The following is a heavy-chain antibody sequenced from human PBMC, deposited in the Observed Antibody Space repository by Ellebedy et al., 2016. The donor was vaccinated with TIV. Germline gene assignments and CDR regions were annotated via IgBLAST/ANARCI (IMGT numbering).Heavy chain of an antibody. V-gene: IGHV4-61*01. Sequence: MPSETLSLTCTVSGGSISSYHWSSSYYWSWIRQPPGKGLEWIGYIYYTGSTNYNPSLKRRVTIAVDTSKNQFSLKLSSVTAADTAVYYCASGPNQYYFDYWGQGTLVTVSS. J-gene: IGHJ4*02. CDR2: IYYTGST. CDR3: ASGPNQYYFDY. CDR1: GGSISSYHWSSSYY.